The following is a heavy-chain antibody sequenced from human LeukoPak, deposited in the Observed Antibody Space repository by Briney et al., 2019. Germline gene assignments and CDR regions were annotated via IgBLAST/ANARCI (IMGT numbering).Heavy chain of an antibody. V-gene: IGHV3-11*04. CDR2: ISSSGSTI. D-gene: IGHD3-22*01. Sequence: GGSLRLSCAASGFTFSDYYMSWIRQAPGKGLVWVSYISSSGSTIYYADSVKGRFTISRDNAKNSLYLQMNSLRAEDTAVYYCAREYRVRYYYDSSGYTSPDYWGQGTLVTVSS. CDR3: AREYRVRYYYDSSGYTSPDY. J-gene: IGHJ4*02. CDR1: GFTFSDYY.